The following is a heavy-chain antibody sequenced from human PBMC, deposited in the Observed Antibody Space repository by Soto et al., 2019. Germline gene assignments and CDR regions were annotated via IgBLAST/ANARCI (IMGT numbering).Heavy chain of an antibody. CDR1: SGPDRSHN. V-gene: IGHV4-59*08. CDR3: VRQVIDYLHCLVDV. CDR2: VYYTGDT. Sequence: QVQLQQSGPRLVKPSETLSLTCTVSSGPDRSHNWGWIRQPPGRGLEWIGYVYYTGDTAYNPSPRSRLSISADTSTNDFALTLSSVTAAGTAVYYCVRQVIDYLHCLVDVWGQGTTVSVSS. J-gene: IGHJ6*02. D-gene: IGHD4-17*01.